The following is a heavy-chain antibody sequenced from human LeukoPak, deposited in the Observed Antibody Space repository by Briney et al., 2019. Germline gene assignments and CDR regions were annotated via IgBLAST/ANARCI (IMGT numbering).Heavy chain of an antibody. CDR1: GYSISSGYY. V-gene: IGHV4-38-2*02. D-gene: IGHD3-10*01. Sequence: SETLSLTCTVSGYSISSGYYWGWIRQPPGKGLEWIGSIYYSGSTYYNPSLKSRVTISVDTSKNQFSLKLSSVTAADTAVYYCAKPSNYYGSATDAFDFWGQGTMVTVSS. J-gene: IGHJ3*01. CDR2: IYYSGST. CDR3: AKPSNYYGSATDAFDF.